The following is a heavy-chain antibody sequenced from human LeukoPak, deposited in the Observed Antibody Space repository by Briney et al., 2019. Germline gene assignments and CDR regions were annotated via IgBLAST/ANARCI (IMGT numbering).Heavy chain of an antibody. Sequence: GGSLRLSCTVSGFTVSSNSMSWVRQAPGKGLEWVSFIYSDNTHYSDSVKGRFTIFRDNSKNTLYLQMNSLRAEDTAVYYCARRAGAYSHPYDYWGQGTLVTVSS. CDR2: IYSDNT. D-gene: IGHD4/OR15-4a*01. CDR3: ARRAGAYSHPYDY. V-gene: IGHV3-53*01. CDR1: GFTVSSNS. J-gene: IGHJ4*02.